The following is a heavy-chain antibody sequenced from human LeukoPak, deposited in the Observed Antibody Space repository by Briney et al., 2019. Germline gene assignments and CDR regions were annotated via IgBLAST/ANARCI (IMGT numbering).Heavy chain of an antibody. Sequence: GGSLRLSCTASGFSFSSYRMNWVRQAPGKGLEWVSSISSSSSYIYYADSVKGRFTISRDNAKNSLYLQMNSLRAEDTAVYYCATYDYGAFDYWGQGTLVTVSS. J-gene: IGHJ4*02. CDR2: ISSSSSYI. D-gene: IGHD4-17*01. CDR1: GFSFSSYR. CDR3: ATYDYGAFDY. V-gene: IGHV3-21*01.